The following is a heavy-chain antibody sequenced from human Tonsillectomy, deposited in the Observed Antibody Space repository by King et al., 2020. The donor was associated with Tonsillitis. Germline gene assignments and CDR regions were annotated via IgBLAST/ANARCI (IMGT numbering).Heavy chain of an antibody. J-gene: IGHJ6*02. Sequence: QLQESGPGLVKPSETLSLTCNVSGVSIRSYYWSWIRQPPGKGLELIGYIYYSGYTNYNPSLKSRVTISVYTSKNQFSLKLSSVSAADTAVYHCARFGFCDDYSRMDVWGQGTTVTVSS. D-gene: IGHD3-3*01. CDR2: IYYSGYT. CDR1: GVSIRSYY. CDR3: ARFGFCDDYSRMDV. V-gene: IGHV4-59*01.